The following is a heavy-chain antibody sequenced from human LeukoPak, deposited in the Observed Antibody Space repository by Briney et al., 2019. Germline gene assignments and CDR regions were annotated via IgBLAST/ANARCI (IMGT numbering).Heavy chain of an antibody. Sequence: GGSLRLSCAASGFTFSRYWMSWVPQAPGKGLEWVANIKQDGSEKYYVDSVKGRFTISRDNAKNSLYLQMNSLRAEDTAVYYCARGRPLDYGGNSIYFDYWGQGTLVTVSS. D-gene: IGHD4-23*01. CDR2: IKQDGSEK. V-gene: IGHV3-7*01. CDR1: GFTFSRYW. J-gene: IGHJ4*02. CDR3: ARGRPLDYGGNSIYFDY.